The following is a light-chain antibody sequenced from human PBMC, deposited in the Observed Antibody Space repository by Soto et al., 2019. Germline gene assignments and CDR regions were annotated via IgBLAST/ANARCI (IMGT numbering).Light chain of an antibody. CDR2: GAS. J-gene: IGKJ4*01. CDR3: QQYDTSPPLT. CDR1: QSVRSNY. Sequence: EIVLTQSPGTLSLSPGDRATLSCRASQSVRSNYLAWYQQKPGQAPRLLLYGASSRATGIPDRFSGSGSGTDFTLPISRLEPEDFAVYYCQQYDTSPPLTVGGGTKVDIK. V-gene: IGKV3-20*01.